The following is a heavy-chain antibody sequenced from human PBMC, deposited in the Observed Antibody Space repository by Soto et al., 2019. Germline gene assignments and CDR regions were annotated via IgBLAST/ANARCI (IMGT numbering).Heavy chain of an antibody. Sequence: QVQLVQSGAEEKKPGASVKVSCKASGYTFTSYAMHWVRQAPGQRLEWMGWINVGNGNTKYSQKFQGRVTITRDTSASTAYMELSSLRSEDTAVYYCARGGGYDSSGYYYWGQGTLVTVSS. CDR3: ARGGGYDSSGYYY. CDR1: GYTFTSYA. J-gene: IGHJ4*02. CDR2: INVGNGNT. V-gene: IGHV1-3*05. D-gene: IGHD3-22*01.